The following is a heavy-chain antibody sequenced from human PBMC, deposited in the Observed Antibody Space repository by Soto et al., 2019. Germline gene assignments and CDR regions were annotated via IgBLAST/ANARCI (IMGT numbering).Heavy chain of an antibody. V-gene: IGHV4-61*01. CDR1: GGSVSSGSYF. J-gene: IGHJ4*02. Sequence: SETLSLTCTVSGGSVSSGSYFWSWIRQPPGKGLEWLGYIYYTGNTNYNPSPKSRVTISVDSSKNQFSLKLSSVTAADTAVYYCARERTGDLTFFDYWGQGTLVTVSS. CDR3: ARERTGDLTFFDY. D-gene: IGHD3-16*01. CDR2: IYYTGNT.